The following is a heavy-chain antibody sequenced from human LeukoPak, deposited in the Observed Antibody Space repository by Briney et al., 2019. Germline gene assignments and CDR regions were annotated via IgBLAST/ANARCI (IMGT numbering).Heavy chain of an antibody. CDR2: IGAGGGNT. CDR3: AQRGACSADPLDY. V-gene: IGHV3-23*01. Sequence: GGSLRLSCAASGFTFSSYAMNWVRQAPGKGLEWVSTIGAGGGNTYYADSVKGRFTISRDNAKNTLYLQMNSLRAEDTAVYYCAQRGACSADPLDYWGQGTLVTVSS. J-gene: IGHJ4*02. CDR1: GFTFSSYA. D-gene: IGHD3-16*01.